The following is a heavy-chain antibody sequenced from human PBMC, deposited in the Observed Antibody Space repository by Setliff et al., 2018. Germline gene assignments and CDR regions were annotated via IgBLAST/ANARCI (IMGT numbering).Heavy chain of an antibody. CDR1: GFSVSNYA. CDR3: ARPSKYYDILTGYYYNWFDP. J-gene: IGHJ5*02. Sequence: GGSLRLSCVASGFSVSNYAMHWVRQAPGKGLEYVSAISSNGGSTYYANSVKGRFTISRDNSKNTLYLQMGSLRAEDMAVYYCARPSKYYDILTGYYYNWFDPWGQGTLVTVSS. D-gene: IGHD3-9*01. CDR2: ISSNGGST. V-gene: IGHV3-64*01.